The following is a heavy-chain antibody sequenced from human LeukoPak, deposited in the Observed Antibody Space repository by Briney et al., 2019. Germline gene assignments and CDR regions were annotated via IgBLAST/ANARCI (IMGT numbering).Heavy chain of an antibody. CDR3: ARAPMIVVPTEGDH. CDR1: GGTFSSYA. Sequence: ASVKVSCKASGGTFSSYAISWVRQAPGQGLEWMGGIIPIFGTANYAQKFQGRVTITADESTSTAYMELSSLRSEDTAVYYCARAPMIVVPTEGDHWGQGTLVTVSS. CDR2: IIPIFGTA. J-gene: IGHJ5*02. D-gene: IGHD3-22*01. V-gene: IGHV1-69*13.